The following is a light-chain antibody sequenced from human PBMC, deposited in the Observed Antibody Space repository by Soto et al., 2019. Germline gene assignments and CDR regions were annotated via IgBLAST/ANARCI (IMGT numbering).Light chain of an antibody. Sequence: EIMMTQSPDTLSVSPGERATVSCRASQSVSRDLAWFQLKPGQGPRLFIYDASTRAPDIPARFSGSGSGTEFTLTISSLQSEDFAIYYCQQYNNRPYTFGQGTKLVIK. J-gene: IGKJ2*01. CDR1: QSVSRD. V-gene: IGKV3-15*01. CDR3: QQYNNRPYT. CDR2: DAS.